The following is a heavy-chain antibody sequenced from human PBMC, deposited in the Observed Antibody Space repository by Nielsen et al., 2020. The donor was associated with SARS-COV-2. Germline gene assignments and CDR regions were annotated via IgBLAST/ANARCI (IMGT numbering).Heavy chain of an antibody. D-gene: IGHD3-16*01. CDR3: VRGLQVPNGLAHR. J-gene: IGHJ4*02. CDR1: AFTFSTYW. V-gene: IGHV3-74*01. Sequence: GESLKISCAASAFTFSTYWMHWVRQAPGKGLVWDSRINSDGSSTSYADSVKGRFTISRDNAKNTLYLQMNSLRAEDTAVYYCVRGLQVPNGLAHRWGQGTLVTVSS. CDR2: INSDGSST.